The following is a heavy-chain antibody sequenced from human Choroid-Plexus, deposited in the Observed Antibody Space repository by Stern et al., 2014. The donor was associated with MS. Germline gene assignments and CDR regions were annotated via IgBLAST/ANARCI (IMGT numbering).Heavy chain of an antibody. V-gene: IGHV1-2*02. J-gene: IGHJ6*02. CDR1: GYIFTGYY. D-gene: IGHD3-3*01. CDR2: INPNTGGT. CDR3: ARDQRGITIFGVVTDYYYLGMDV. Sequence: QVQLVQSGAEVKKPGASVKVSCKTSGYIFTGYYIHWVRQAPGQGLEWMAWINPNTGGTKDAQQFQGRVTMSRDTSIRTAYVELSSLTSDDTAVYYCARDQRGITIFGVVTDYYYLGMDVWGQGTTVTVSS.